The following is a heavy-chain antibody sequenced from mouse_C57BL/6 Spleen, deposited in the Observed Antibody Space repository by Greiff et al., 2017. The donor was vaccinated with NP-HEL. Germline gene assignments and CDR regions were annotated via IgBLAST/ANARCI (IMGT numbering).Heavy chain of an antibody. J-gene: IGHJ1*03. V-gene: IGHV5-9*01. Sequence: EVKLVESGGGLVKPGGSLKLSCAASGFTFSSYTMSWVRQTPEKRLEWVATISGGGGNTYYPDSVKGRFTISRDNAKNTLYLQMSSLRSEDTALYYCARYGYTGYFDVWGTGTTVTVSS. CDR3: ARYGYTGYFDV. CDR1: GFTFSSYT. D-gene: IGHD2-2*01. CDR2: ISGGGGNT.